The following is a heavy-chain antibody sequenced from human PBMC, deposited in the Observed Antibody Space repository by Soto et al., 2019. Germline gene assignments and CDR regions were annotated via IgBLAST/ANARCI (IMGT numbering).Heavy chain of an antibody. Sequence: GSLRLSCAASGFTFSSYAMSWVRQAPGKGLEWVSAISGSGGSTYYADSVKGRFTISRDNSKNTLYLQMNSLRAEDTAVYYCAKGYCSSTSCHIFDPWGQGTLVTVSS. CDR3: AKGYCSSTSCHIFDP. J-gene: IGHJ5*02. D-gene: IGHD2-2*02. V-gene: IGHV3-23*01. CDR2: ISGSGGST. CDR1: GFTFSSYA.